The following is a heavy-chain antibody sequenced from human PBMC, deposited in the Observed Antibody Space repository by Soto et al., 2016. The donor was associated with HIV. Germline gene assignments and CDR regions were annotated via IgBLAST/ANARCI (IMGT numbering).Heavy chain of an antibody. Sequence: QVHLVQSGAEVKKPGSSVKVSCKASGGTLTSLAISWVRQAPGQGLEWMGGIIPIFGTANYAQKFQGRVTITADESTSTAYMELSSLRSEDTAVYYCARRKIAAAHRGYFDYWGQGTLVTGLL. CDR2: IIPIFGTA. J-gene: IGHJ4*02. CDR3: ARRKIAAAHRGYFDY. D-gene: IGHD6-13*01. CDR1: GGTLTSLA. V-gene: IGHV1-69*01.